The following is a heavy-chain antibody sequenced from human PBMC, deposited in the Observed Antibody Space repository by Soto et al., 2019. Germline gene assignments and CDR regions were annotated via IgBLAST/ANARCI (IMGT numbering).Heavy chain of an antibody. CDR2: IIPIFGTA. D-gene: IGHD6-6*01. J-gene: IGHJ4*02. CDR3: AREDSSSYGEWYFDY. V-gene: IGHV1-69*06. Sequence: QVQLVQSGAEVKKPGSSVKVSCKASGGTFSSYAISWVRQAPGQGLEWMGGIIPIFGTANYAQKFRGRVTITADKSTNTDYMELRSLRSEDTDVYYCAREDSSSYGEWYFDYWGQGTLVTVSS. CDR1: GGTFSSYA.